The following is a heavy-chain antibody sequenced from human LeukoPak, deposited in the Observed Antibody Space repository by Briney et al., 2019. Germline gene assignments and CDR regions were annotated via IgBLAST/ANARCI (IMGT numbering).Heavy chain of an antibody. CDR1: GYTFTSYD. CDR2: MNPNSGNT. J-gene: IGHJ6*02. D-gene: IGHD2-15*01. V-gene: IGHV1-8*01. CDR3: AREDGYCSGGSCYDYYGMDV. Sequence: ASVTVSCKASGYTFTSYDINWVRQATGQGLEWMGWMNPNSGNTGYAQKFQGRVTMTRNTSISTAYMELSSLRSEDTAVYYCAREDGYCSGGSCYDYYGMDVWGQGTTVTVSS.